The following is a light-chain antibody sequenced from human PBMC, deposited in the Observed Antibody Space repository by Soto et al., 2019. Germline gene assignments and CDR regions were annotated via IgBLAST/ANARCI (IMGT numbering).Light chain of an antibody. J-gene: IGKJ5*01. CDR2: AAS. CDR1: QGISSY. Sequence: DIQMTQSTSSLSASVGERVTFTCLASQGISSYLAWYQQKPGKAPKLLIYAASTLQSGVPSRFSGSGSGTDFTLTISCLQSEDFATYYCQQLNSFPITFGQGTRLEVK. CDR3: QQLNSFPIT. V-gene: IGKV1-9*01.